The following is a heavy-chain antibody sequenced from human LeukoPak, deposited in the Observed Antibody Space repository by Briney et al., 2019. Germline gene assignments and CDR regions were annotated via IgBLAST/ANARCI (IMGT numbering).Heavy chain of an antibody. V-gene: IGHV1-69*13. Sequence: SVKVSCKASGGTFSSYAISWVRQAPGQGLEWMGGIIPIFGTANYAQKFQGRVTITADESTSTAYMELSSLRSEDTAVYYCARGGYYYDSSGYHNWFDPWGQGTLVTVSS. CDR2: IIPIFGTA. J-gene: IGHJ5*02. CDR1: GGTFSSYA. CDR3: ARGGYYYDSSGYHNWFDP. D-gene: IGHD3-22*01.